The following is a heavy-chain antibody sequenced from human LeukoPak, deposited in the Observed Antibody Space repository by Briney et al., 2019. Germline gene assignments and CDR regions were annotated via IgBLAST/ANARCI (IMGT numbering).Heavy chain of an antibody. CDR2: IYYSGST. CDR1: GGSISSGGYY. V-gene: IGHV4-31*03. Sequence: SETLPLTCTVSGGSISSGGYYWSWIRQHPGKGLEWIGYIYYSGSTYYNPSLKSRVTISVDTSKNQFSLKLSSVTAADTAVYYCARVMTTLVHFDYWGQGTLVTVSS. CDR3: ARVMTTLVHFDY. D-gene: IGHD4-17*01. J-gene: IGHJ4*02.